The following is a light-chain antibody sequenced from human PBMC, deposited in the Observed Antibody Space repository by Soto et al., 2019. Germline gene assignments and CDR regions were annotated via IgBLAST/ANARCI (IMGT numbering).Light chain of an antibody. V-gene: IGKV1-27*01. Sequence: DIQMTQSPSSLSASVGDRVTITCRASQGISNYFAWYQQKPGKVPKLLIYAASTLQSGVPSRFSGSGSGTDVTLTISSLQPEDVATYYCQKYNSAGFTFGPGTKVDIK. CDR3: QKYNSAGFT. J-gene: IGKJ3*01. CDR2: AAS. CDR1: QGISNY.